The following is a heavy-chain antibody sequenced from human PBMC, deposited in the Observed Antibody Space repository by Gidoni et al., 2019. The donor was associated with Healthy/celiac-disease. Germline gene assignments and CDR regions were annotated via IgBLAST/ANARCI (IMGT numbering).Heavy chain of an antibody. CDR3: ARRGPYSSGFGGRGMDV. CDR1: GFTFSSCG. J-gene: IGHJ6*02. D-gene: IGHD6-19*01. V-gene: IGHV3-33*01. CDR2: IWYDGSNK. Sequence: QVQLVESGGGVVQPGRSLRLSCAASGFTFSSCGMPWVRQAPGKGLEWVAVIWYDGSNKYYADSVKGRFTISRDNSKNTLYLQMNSLRAEDTAVYYCARRGPYSSGFGGRGMDVWGQGTTVTVSS.